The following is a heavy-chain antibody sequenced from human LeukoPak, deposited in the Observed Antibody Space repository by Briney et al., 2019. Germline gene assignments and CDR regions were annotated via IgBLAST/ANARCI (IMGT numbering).Heavy chain of an antibody. D-gene: IGHD4-23*01. CDR3: ARHRGGNSRRYFDY. Sequence: SETLSLTCTVSGGSISSSSYYWGWIRQPPGKGLEWIGSIYYSGSTYYNPSLKSRVTISVDTSKNQFSLKLSSVTAADTAVYYCARHRGGNSRRYFDYWGQGTLVTVSS. CDR2: IYYSGST. J-gene: IGHJ4*02. V-gene: IGHV4-39*01. CDR1: GGSISSSSYY.